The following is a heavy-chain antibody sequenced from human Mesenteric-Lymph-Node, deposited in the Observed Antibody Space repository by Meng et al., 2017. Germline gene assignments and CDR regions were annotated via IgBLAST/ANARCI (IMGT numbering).Heavy chain of an antibody. V-gene: IGHV7-4-1*02. CDR3: TSSESKIWFEELGPIDP. CDR2: INTHTRNP. J-gene: IGHJ5*02. Sequence: VQPLESGVECRKAVDTVEVSGKASGYIFSSYAMNWVLRAPGQGLEQMGWINTHTRNPTYTKDFTQRFVFSLDTSVSAAYLHTSILKAEDTAEDSCTSSESKIWFEELGPIDPWGQGTLVTVSS. D-gene: IGHD3-10*01. CDR1: GYIFSSYA.